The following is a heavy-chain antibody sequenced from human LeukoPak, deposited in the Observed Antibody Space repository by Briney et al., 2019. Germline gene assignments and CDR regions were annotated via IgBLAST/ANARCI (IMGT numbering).Heavy chain of an antibody. Sequence: SETLSLTCTVSGGSISSGSYYWSWIRQPAGKGLEWIGRIYTSGSTNYNPSLKSRVTISVDTSKNQFSLKLSSVTAADTAVYYCARGNRPDPWGQGTLVTVSS. V-gene: IGHV4-61*02. CDR1: GGSISSGSYY. D-gene: IGHD2/OR15-2a*01. CDR2: IYTSGST. J-gene: IGHJ5*02. CDR3: ARGNRPDP.